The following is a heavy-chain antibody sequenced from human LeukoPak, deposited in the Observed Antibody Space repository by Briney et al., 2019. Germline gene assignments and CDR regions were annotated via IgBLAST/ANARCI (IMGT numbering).Heavy chain of an antibody. V-gene: IGHV4-31*03. J-gene: IGHJ5*02. D-gene: IGHD1-7*01. CDR1: GGSISSGGYY. CDR3: ARTAGTTMKGNWFDP. CDR2: IYYSGST. Sequence: SQTLSLTCTGSGGSISSGGYYWSWIRQHPGKGLEWIGYIYYSGSTYYNPSLKSRVTISVDTSKNQFSLKLSSVTAADTAVYYCARTAGTTMKGNWFDPWGQGTLVTVSS.